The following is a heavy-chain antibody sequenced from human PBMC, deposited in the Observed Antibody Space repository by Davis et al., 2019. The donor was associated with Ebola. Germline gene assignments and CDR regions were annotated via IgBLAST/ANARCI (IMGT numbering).Heavy chain of an antibody. D-gene: IGHD2-15*01. CDR1: GFTFSSYS. V-gene: IGHV3-48*01. CDR2: ISSSSSTI. CDR3: ARGELDCSGGSCLFYYYGMDV. J-gene: IGHJ6*02. Sequence: AGSLRLSCAASGFTFSSYSMNWVRQAPGKGLEWVSYISSSSSTIYYADSVKGRFTISRDNAKNSLYLQMNSLRAEDTAVYYCARGELDCSGGSCLFYYYGMDVWGQGTTVTVSS.